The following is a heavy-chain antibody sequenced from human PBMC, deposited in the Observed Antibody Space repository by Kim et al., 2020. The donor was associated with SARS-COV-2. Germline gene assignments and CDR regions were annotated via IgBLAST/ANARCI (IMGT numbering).Heavy chain of an antibody. CDR1: GGTFSSYA. Sequence: SVKVSCKASGGTFSSYAISWVRQAPGQGLEWMGGIIPIFGTANYAQKFQGRVTITADKSTSTAYMELSSLRSEDTAVYYCATRHDILTDGLGAFDIWGQGTMVTVSS. D-gene: IGHD3-9*01. V-gene: IGHV1-69*06. CDR3: ATRHDILTDGLGAFDI. J-gene: IGHJ3*02. CDR2: IIPIFGTA.